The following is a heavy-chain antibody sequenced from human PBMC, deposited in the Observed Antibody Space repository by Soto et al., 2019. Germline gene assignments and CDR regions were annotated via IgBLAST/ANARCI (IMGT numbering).Heavy chain of an antibody. CDR1: GFTFSSYG. CDR3: AKARLDEIFDY. D-gene: IGHD3-16*01. CDR2: ISYDGSNK. V-gene: IGHV3-30*18. J-gene: IGHJ4*02. Sequence: GGSLRLSCAASGFTFSSYGMHWVRQAPGKGLEWVAVISYDGSNKYYADSVKGRFTISRDNSKNTLYLQMNSLRAEDTAVYYCAKARLDEIFDYWGQGTLVTVS.